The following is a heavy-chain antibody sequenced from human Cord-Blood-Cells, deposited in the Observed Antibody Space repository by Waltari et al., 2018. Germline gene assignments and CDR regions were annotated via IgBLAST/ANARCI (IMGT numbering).Heavy chain of an antibody. CDR3: TRHGTNWGYY. V-gene: IGHV3-73*02. CDR2: IRSKANSYAT. D-gene: IGHD7-27*01. CDR1: GFTFSGSA. Sequence: EVQLVESGGGLVQPGGSLKLSCAASGFTFSGSALPWVRQASGKGLEWVGRIRSKANSYATAYAASVKGRFTISRDDSKNTAYLQMNSLKTEDTAVYYCTRHGTNWGYYWGQGTLVTVSS. J-gene: IGHJ4*02.